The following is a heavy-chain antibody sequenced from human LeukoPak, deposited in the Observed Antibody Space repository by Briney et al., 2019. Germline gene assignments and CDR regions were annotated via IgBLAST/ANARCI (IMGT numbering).Heavy chain of an antibody. CDR3: AKDRRSGPTGYGMDV. V-gene: IGHV3-23*01. Sequence: PGGSLRLSCAASGFTFSSYAMSWVRQAPGKGLEWVSAISGSGGSTYYADSVKGRFTISRDNSKNTLYLQMNSLRAEDTAVYYCAKDRRSGPTGYGMDVWGQGTTVTVSS. J-gene: IGHJ6*02. CDR1: GFTFSSYA. CDR2: ISGSGGST. D-gene: IGHD3-3*01.